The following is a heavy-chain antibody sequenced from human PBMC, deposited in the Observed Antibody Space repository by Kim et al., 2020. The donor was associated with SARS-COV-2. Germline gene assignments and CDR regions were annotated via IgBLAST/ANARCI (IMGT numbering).Heavy chain of an antibody. V-gene: IGHV3-73*01. D-gene: IGHD5-18*01. CDR3: TIIGGYSYGPIDY. J-gene: IGHJ4*02. CDR2: IRSKANSYAT. CDR1: GFTFSGSA. Sequence: GGSLRLSCAASGFTFSGSAMHWVRQASGKGLEWVGRIRSKANSYATAYAASVKGRFTISRDDSKNTAYLQMNSLKTEDTAVYYCTIIGGYSYGPIDYWGQGTLVTVSS.